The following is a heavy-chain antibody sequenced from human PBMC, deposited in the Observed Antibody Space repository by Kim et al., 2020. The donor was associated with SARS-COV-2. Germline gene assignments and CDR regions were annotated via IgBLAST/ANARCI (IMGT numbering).Heavy chain of an antibody. V-gene: IGHV3-30*14. Sequence: ESGKGRSTVSRDTSKNTLYLQMNSLRNDDTAVYYCARNRFENSAYFFGYWGQGALVTVS. J-gene: IGHJ4*02. CDR3: ARNRFENSAYFFGY. D-gene: IGHD3-22*01.